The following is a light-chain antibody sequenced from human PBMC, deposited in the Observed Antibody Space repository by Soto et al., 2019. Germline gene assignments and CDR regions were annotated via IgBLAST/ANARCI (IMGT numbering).Light chain of an antibody. Sequence: DIQMTQSPSSLSASVGDTVTITCRASQSITNYLTLFQQKPGKAPSLLIFAADNLQDGVPSRFSGSGSGRDFSLTISSLQPEDFATYYCQRYNSYSEAFGQGSKVDIK. J-gene: IGKJ1*01. CDR1: QSITNY. CDR2: AAD. CDR3: QRYNSYSEA. V-gene: IGKV1-39*01.